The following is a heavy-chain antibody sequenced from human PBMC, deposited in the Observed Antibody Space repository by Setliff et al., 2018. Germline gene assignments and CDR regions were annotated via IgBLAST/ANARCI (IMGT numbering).Heavy chain of an antibody. CDR2: INHSGST. J-gene: IGHJ6*03. CDR1: GGSFSGYY. CDR3: ARAIYSSGWYLRYYYYMDV. D-gene: IGHD6-19*01. Sequence: PSETLSLTCAVYGGSFSGYYWSWIRQSPGKGLEWIGEINHSGSTNYNPSLKSRVTISVDTSKSQFSLKLSSVTAADTAVYYCARAIYSSGWYLRYYYYMDVWGKGTTVTVSS. V-gene: IGHV4-34*01.